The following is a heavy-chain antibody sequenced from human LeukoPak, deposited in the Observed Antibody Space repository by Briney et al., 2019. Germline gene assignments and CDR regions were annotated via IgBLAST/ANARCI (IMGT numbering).Heavy chain of an antibody. V-gene: IGHV3-33*06. D-gene: IGHD5-18*01. CDR2: IWYDGSNK. J-gene: IGHJ4*02. Sequence: GGSLRLSCAASGFTFSSYGMHWVRQAPGKGLEWVAVIWYDGSNKYYADSVKGRFTISRDNSKNTLYLQMNSLRVEDTAVYYCAKTDSFGSRGPGYFDYWGQGTLVTVSS. CDR3: AKTDSFGSRGPGYFDY. CDR1: GFTFSSYG.